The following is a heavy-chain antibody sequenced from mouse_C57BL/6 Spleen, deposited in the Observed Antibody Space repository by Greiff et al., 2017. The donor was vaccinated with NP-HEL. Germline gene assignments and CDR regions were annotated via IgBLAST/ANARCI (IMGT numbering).Heavy chain of an antibody. V-gene: IGHV1-82*01. D-gene: IGHD2-1*01. CDR2: IYPGDGDT. CDR3: AVYYGNSLDY. J-gene: IGHJ2*01. Sequence: QVQLKESGPELVKPGASVKISCKASGYAFSSSWMNWVKQRPGKGLEWIGRIYPGDGDTNYNGKFKGKATLTADKSSSTAYMQLSSLTSEDSAVYFCAVYYGNSLDYWGQGTTLTVSS. CDR1: GYAFSSSW.